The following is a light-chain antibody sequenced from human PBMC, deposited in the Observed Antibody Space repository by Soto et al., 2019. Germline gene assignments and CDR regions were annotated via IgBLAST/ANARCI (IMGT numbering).Light chain of an antibody. CDR1: RSNLGAGYD. CDR2: ANN. Sequence: QAVLTQPPSVSGAPGQGITISCTGTRSNLGAGYDVHWYQQLPGAAPKLLIYANNKRPSGVLDRFSGSKSDNTASLTISGLQAEDDADYYCCSYAGGHTYVFGSGTKVTVL. J-gene: IGLJ1*01. CDR3: CSYAGGHTYV. V-gene: IGLV1-40*01.